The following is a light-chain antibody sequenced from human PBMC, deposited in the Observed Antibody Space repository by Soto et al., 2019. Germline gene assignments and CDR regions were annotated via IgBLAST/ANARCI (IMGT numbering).Light chain of an antibody. V-gene: IGKV2-28*01. CDR1: HSLLDSNGYNY. CDR2: LAS. Sequence: DIVMTQSPLSLPVTPGEPASISCRASHSLLDSNGYNYLDWYLQKPGQSPQLLIYLASNRASGVPDRFSGGGSGTDFTLTISRLEPEDFAVYYCQQYGSSGTFGQGTKVDIK. J-gene: IGKJ1*01. CDR3: QQYGSSGT.